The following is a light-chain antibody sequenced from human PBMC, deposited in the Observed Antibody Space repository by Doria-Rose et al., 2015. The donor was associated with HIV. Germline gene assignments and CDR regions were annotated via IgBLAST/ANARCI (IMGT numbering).Light chain of an antibody. J-gene: IGKJ4*01. CDR1: QGISNF. CDR2: AAS. CDR3: QSYNSAPLT. Sequence: QVTQSPSSLSASVGDRVTITCRASQGISNFLAWYQQKPGRVPKLLIYAASTLQSGVPSRFSGSGSGTDFSLTISTLQPEDVAIYYCQSYNSAPLTFGGGSKVEIK. V-gene: IGKV1-27*01.